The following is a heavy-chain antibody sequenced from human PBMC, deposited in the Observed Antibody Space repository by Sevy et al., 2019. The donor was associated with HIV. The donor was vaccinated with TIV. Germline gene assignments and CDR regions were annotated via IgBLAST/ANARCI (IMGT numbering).Heavy chain of an antibody. J-gene: IGHJ3*02. CDR2: IYPGDSDT. D-gene: IGHD6-13*01. V-gene: IGHV5-51*01. Sequence: GESLKISCKGSGYSFTSYWIGWVRQMPGKGLEWMGIIYPGDSDTRYNPSFQGQVTISADKSISTAYLQWSSLKASDTAMYYCARRGSSWYDAFDIWGQGTMVTVSS. CDR1: GYSFTSYW. CDR3: ARRGSSWYDAFDI.